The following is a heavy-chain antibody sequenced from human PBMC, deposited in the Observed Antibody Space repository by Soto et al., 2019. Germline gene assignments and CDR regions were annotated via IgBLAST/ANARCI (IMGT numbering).Heavy chain of an antibody. CDR1: GDSISSGDYY. J-gene: IGHJ3*01. CDR3: AIYHDFWSGYADAFDV. Sequence: VQLQESGPGLVMPSQTLSLTCTVSGDSISSGDYYWGWLRQHPGRGLEWIGYISYGGITYYNPYLKSRLTSSLDTSKNQFSLELTSVTASATAIYYCAIYHDFWSGYADAFDVWGQGTMVTVSS. CDR2: ISYGGIT. V-gene: IGHV4-31*03. D-gene: IGHD3-3*01.